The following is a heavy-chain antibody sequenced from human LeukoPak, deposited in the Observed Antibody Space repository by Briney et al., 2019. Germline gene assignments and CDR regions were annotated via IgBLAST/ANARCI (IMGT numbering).Heavy chain of an antibody. CDR3: AKDRSYYYDTSGYNYYYGMDV. D-gene: IGHD3-22*01. V-gene: IGHV3-23*01. CDR2: ISGSGGNT. Sequence: GGSLRLSCAASGFTFSNAWMSWVRQAPGEGLEWVSAISGSGGNTYYADSVKGRFTISRDNSKNTLYLQMNSLRAEDTAVYYCAKDRSYYYDTSGYNYYYGMDVWGQGTTVTVSS. J-gene: IGHJ6*02. CDR1: GFTFSNAW.